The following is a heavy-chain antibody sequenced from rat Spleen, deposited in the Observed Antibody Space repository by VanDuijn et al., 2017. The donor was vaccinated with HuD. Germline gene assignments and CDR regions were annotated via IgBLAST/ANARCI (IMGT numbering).Heavy chain of an antibody. CDR3: ARAGYLRDWYFDF. J-gene: IGHJ1*01. CDR1: GFTFSDYN. CDR2: IIYDGSRT. V-gene: IGHV5S10*01. D-gene: IGHD2-2*01. Sequence: EVQLVESGGGLVQPGRSLKLSCAASGFTFSDYNMAWVRQAPKKGLEWVTTIIYDGSRTYYRDSVKGRFTISRDNTKNTLYLQMDNLRSEDTATYCCARAGYLRDWYFDFWGPGTMVTVSS.